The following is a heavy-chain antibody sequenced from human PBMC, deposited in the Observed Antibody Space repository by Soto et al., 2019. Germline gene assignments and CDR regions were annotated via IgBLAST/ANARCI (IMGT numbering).Heavy chain of an antibody. CDR3: ARGVGASGWHYYSSYGMDV. J-gene: IGHJ6*02. CDR1: GVSFSGYY. D-gene: IGHD6-25*01. V-gene: IGHV4-34*01. Sequence: PWETLSLTCAVYGVSFSGYYWSWIRQAPGKGLEWIGEINHSGSTNYNPSLKSRVTISVDTSKNQFSLKLSSVTAADTAVYYCARGVGASGWHYYSSYGMDVWGQGTTVTVSS. CDR2: INHSGST.